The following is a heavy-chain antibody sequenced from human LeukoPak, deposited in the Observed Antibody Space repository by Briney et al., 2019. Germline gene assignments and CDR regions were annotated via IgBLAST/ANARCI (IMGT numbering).Heavy chain of an antibody. J-gene: IGHJ3*02. Sequence: GGSLRLSCAASGFTFSSYGMHWVRQAPGKGLEWVAVISYDGSNKYYADSVKGRFTISRDNAKNSLYLQMNSLRAEDTAVYYCARKIAIWGQGTMVTVSS. CDR2: ISYDGSNK. D-gene: IGHD2-21*01. CDR1: GFTFSSYG. CDR3: ARKIAI. V-gene: IGHV3-30*03.